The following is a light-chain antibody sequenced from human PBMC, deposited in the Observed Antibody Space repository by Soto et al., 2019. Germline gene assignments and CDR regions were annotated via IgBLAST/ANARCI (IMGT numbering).Light chain of an antibody. CDR2: AAS. J-gene: IGKJ4*01. Sequence: DIQMTQSPSSLSASVGDRVTITCRASQGISNYLAWYQQKPGIVPNLLIYAASTLESGVPSRFSGGGSGTYFTLTISSLQPEDVATYYCQKYNSAPPGLTFGGGTKVEIK. CDR3: QKYNSAPPGLT. CDR1: QGISNY. V-gene: IGKV1-27*01.